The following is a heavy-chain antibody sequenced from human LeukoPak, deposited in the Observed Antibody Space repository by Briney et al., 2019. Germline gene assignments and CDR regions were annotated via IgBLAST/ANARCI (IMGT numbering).Heavy chain of an antibody. D-gene: IGHD2-2*01. CDR3: ARAPAGEPYSYMAV. CDR1: GGSITSYY. V-gene: IGHV4-59*01. CDR2: IFYSGST. Sequence: PSETLSLTCTVSGGSITSYYWSWIRQPPGKGLEWIGYIFYSGSTNYNPSLKSRVTISVDMSKNQISLKLSSVTAADTAVYYCARAPAGEPYSYMAVWGKGPTVTVSS. J-gene: IGHJ6*03.